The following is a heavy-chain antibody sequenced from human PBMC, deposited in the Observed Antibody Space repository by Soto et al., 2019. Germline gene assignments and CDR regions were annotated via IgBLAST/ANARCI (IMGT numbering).Heavy chain of an antibody. CDR1: GFTFDDYA. CDR3: GKDIGYSGSYIVF. J-gene: IGHJ4*02. V-gene: IGHV3-9*01. CDR2: ITWNSGSI. Sequence: EVQLVESGGGLVQPGGSLRLSCAASGFTFDDYAMHWVRQAPGKGLEWVSTITWNSGSIGYADSVKGRFTISRDNAKNSLYLEMNSLGAEDTALYYCGKDIGYSGSYIVFWGQGTLVTVSS. D-gene: IGHD1-26*01.